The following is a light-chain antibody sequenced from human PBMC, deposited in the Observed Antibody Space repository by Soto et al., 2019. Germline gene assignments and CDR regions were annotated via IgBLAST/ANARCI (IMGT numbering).Light chain of an antibody. V-gene: IGKV1-39*01. CDR3: QQSYSSPYT. J-gene: IGKJ5*01. CDR1: QSITSY. Sequence: DIHMTQSPSSLSASVGDRVTITCRASQSITSYLNWYQQKPGKAPKLLIYDASSLQSVVPSRFSGSGSGTDFTLTISSLQPEASATYYCQQSYSSPYTFGQGTRLEIK. CDR2: DAS.